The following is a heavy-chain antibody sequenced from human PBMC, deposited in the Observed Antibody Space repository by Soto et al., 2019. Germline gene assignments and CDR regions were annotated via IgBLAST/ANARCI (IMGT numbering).Heavy chain of an antibody. CDR3: ADLPSTVTRGYYYYYMYV. CDR2: IKQDGSDK. CDR1: GFTFSSYW. Sequence: EVQLVESGGGLVQPGGSLRLSCAASGFTFSSYWMSWVRQAPGKGLEWVANIKQDGSDKYYVDSVKGRFTISRDNAKNWLDLHLISLRAKYTAVYYYADLPSTVTRGYYYYYMYVWGKCSPVTVSS. V-gene: IGHV3-7*01. D-gene: IGHD4-4*01. J-gene: IGHJ6*03.